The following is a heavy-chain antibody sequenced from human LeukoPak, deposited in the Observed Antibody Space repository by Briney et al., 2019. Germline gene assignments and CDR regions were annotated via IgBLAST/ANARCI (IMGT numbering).Heavy chain of an antibody. D-gene: IGHD2-21*01. J-gene: IGHJ4*02. CDR3: ARESDDYGDY. CDR2: ISYDGSNK. Sequence: GGSLRLSCAASGFTFSSYAMHWVRQAPGKGLEWVAVISYDGSNKYYADSVKGRFTISRDNSKNTLYLQMNSLRAEGTAVYYCARESDDYGDYWGQGTLVTVSS. V-gene: IGHV3-30-3*01. CDR1: GFTFSSYA.